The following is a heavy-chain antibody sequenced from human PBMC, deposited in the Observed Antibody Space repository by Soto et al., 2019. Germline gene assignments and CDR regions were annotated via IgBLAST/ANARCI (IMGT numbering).Heavy chain of an antibody. D-gene: IGHD1-7*01. CDR3: ARARITGTTFLPPDP. CDR2: INHSGST. V-gene: IGHV4-34*01. Sequence: NPSETLSLTCAVYGGSFSGYYWSWVRQPPGKGLEWITEINHSGSTNYNPSLKSRVTISVDTSKNQFSLKLSSVAAADTAVYYCARARITGTTFLPPDPWGQGTLVTVSS. CDR1: GGSFSGYY. J-gene: IGHJ5*02.